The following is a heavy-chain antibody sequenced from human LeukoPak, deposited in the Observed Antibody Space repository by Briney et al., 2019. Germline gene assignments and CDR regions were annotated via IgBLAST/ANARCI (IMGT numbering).Heavy chain of an antibody. CDR3: ARVQRRVVDFDY. CDR2: ISSSGSTI. D-gene: IGHD3-3*01. J-gene: IGHJ4*02. CDR1: GFTFSSYE. Sequence: PGGSLRLSCAASGFTFSSYEMNWVRQAPGKGLEWVSYISSSGSTIYYADSVKGRFTISRDNAKNSLYLQMNSLRAVDTAVYYCARVQRRVVDFDYWGQGTLVTVSS. V-gene: IGHV3-48*03.